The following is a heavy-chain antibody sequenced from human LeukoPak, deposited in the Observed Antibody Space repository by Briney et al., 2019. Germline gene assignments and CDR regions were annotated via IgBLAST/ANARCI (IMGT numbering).Heavy chain of an antibody. D-gene: IGHD5-12*01. CDR3: AKDGLVGYSGYDLYY. CDR2: ISYDGSNK. V-gene: IGHV3-30*18. Sequence: GGSLRLSCAASGFTFSIYGMHWVRQAPGKGLEWVAVISYDGSNKYYADSVKGRFTISRDNSKNTLYLQMNSLRAEDTAVYYCAKDGLVGYSGYDLYYWGQGTLVIVSS. CDR1: GFTFSIYG. J-gene: IGHJ4*02.